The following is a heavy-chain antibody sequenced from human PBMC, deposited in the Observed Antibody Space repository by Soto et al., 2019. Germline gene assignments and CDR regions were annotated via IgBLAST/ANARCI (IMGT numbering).Heavy chain of an antibody. CDR3: AHRILRTVFGLVTTTAIYFDF. CDR2: TYWDDDK. CDR1: GFSLTTSGVG. V-gene: IGHV2-5*02. Sequence: QITLNESGPTVVKPAETLTLTCTFSGFSLTTSGVGVGWIRQSPGKAPEWLALTYWDDDKRYSASLKTRLTITQDTSKNQVVLTMASVDPADTATYYCAHRILRTVFGLVTTTAIYFDFWGQGTPVAVSS. D-gene: IGHD3-3*01. J-gene: IGHJ4*02.